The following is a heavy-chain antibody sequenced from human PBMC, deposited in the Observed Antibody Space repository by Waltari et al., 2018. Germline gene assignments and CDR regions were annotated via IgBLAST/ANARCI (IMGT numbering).Heavy chain of an antibody. CDR2: IYTSGST. D-gene: IGHD3-3*02. J-gene: IGHJ4*02. V-gene: IGHV4-61*02. CDR1: GVSITSGSHY. CDR3: VTVGSSIQAFDYFDN. Sequence: QVQLQESGPGLVKPSQTLSLTCSVSGVSITSGSHYWSCIRQPAGKGLEWIGHIYTSGSTKYNPSLKRRVTISVDTSKNQFSLRLSSVTAADTAVYYCVTVGSSIQAFDYFDNWGQGTLVTVSS.